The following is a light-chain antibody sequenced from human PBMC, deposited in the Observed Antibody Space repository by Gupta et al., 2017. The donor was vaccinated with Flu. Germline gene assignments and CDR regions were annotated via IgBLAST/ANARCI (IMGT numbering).Light chain of an antibody. CDR1: NIGAGYD. V-gene: IGLV1-40*03. J-gene: IGLJ2*01. CDR2: FNN. Sequence: NIGAGYDVHWYQHLPGTAPKLLIYFNNDRPSGVPDRFSGSKSGASASLAITGLQAEDEADYYCQAFDNSLSGHVVFGGGTKLTVL. CDR3: QAFDNSLSGHVV.